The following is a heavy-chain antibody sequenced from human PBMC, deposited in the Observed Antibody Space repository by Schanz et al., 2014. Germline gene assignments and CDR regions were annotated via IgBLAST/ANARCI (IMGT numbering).Heavy chain of an antibody. V-gene: IGHV4-59*01. CDR1: GASTRGYY. Sequence: QVQLQESGPGLMRPSETLSLTCTVAGASTRGYYWTWIRRTPQHGLQWIGYVYYSGSTIYNPTLASAVSISLDSPKTQFFLRLHSVTAADTGSYYCARDRGTGERYFDHWGQGILVTVSS. D-gene: IGHD1-1*01. CDR3: ARDRGTGERYFDH. J-gene: IGHJ4*02. CDR2: VYYSGST.